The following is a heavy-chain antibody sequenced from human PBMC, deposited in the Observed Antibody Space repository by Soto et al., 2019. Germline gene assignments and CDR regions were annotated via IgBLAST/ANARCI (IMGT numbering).Heavy chain of an antibody. CDR1: GFALSNYW. CDR3: VRELGLAY. J-gene: IGHJ4*02. CDR2: INKDGSQK. V-gene: IGHV3-7*03. D-gene: IGHD7-27*01. Sequence: VGSLRLSCAASGFALSNYWMTWVRQAPGKGLEWVANINKDGSQKNYVDSVKGRFTIARDNGQNSLSLQINSLRVEDTAVYYCVRELGLAYWGQGALVTVSS.